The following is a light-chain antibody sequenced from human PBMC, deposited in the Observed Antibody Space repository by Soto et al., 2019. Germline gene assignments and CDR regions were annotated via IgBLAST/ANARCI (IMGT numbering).Light chain of an antibody. CDR3: RSWTPSTTMI. Sequence: QSALTQPASVSGSPGQSITISCTGTSSDIGAYNFVSWYQQHPGKAPKLMLYDVNIRPSGVSNRFSGSKSGNTASLPISGLQAEDEADDYCRSWTPSTTMILGGGTQLTVL. V-gene: IGLV2-14*03. CDR1: SSDIGAYNF. CDR2: DVN. J-gene: IGLJ2*01.